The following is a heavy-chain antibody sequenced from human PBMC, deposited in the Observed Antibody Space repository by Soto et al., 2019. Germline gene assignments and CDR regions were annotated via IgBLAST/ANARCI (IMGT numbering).Heavy chain of an antibody. V-gene: IGHV1-18*01. D-gene: IGHD3-22*01. CDR2: ISAYNGNT. J-gene: IGHJ3*02. CDR1: GYTFTTSG. Sequence: GASVKVSCKASGYTFTTSGISWVRQAPGQGLEWMGWISAYNGNTNYAQKLQGRVTMTTDTSTSTAYMELRTLRSDDTAVYYCARDYYDPSGYFPPYGFDIWGQGTMVTVSS. CDR3: ARDYYDPSGYFPPYGFDI.